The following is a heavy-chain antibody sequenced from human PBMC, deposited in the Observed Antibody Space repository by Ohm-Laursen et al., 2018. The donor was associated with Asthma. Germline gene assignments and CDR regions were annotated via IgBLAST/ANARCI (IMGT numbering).Heavy chain of an antibody. D-gene: IGHD3-10*01. J-gene: IGHJ4*02. Sequence: GSLRLSCAASGFTFNDYGMSWVRQAPGKGLEWVSGINWSGQSTGYADSVKGRFTISRDNSKNTLYLQMNSLRAEDTAFYYCAVSIYAYGEGAYWGQGTLLTVSS. CDR3: AVSIYAYGEGAY. CDR1: GFTFNDYG. V-gene: IGHV3-20*04. CDR2: INWSGQST.